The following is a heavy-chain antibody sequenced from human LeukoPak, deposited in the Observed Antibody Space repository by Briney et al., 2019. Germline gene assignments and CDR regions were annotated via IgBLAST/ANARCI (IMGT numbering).Heavy chain of an antibody. CDR3: AKGYSYGYSYGMDV. CDR1: GFTFSSYC. CDR2: ISYDGSNK. D-gene: IGHD5-18*01. V-gene: IGHV3-30*18. Sequence: GRSLRLSCAASGFTFSSYCMHWVRQPPGKGLEWVAVISYDGSNKYYADSVKGRFTISRDNSKNTLYLQMNSLRAEDTAVYYCAKGYSYGYSYGMDVWGQGTTVTVSS. J-gene: IGHJ6*02.